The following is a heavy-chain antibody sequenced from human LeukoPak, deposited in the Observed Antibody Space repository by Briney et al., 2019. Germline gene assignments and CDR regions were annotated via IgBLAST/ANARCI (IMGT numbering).Heavy chain of an antibody. V-gene: IGHV4-59*08. CDR2: IFYSGST. CDR3: ARHAPMITFGGVIVIRYFDY. D-gene: IGHD3-16*02. Sequence: SETLSLTCTVSGGSVSGYYWSWIRQPPGKGLEWIGYIFYSGSTNYNPSLKSRVTISVDTSKNQFSLKLSSVTAADTAVYYCARHAPMITFGGVIVIRYFDYWGQGTLVTVSS. J-gene: IGHJ4*02. CDR1: GGSVSGYY.